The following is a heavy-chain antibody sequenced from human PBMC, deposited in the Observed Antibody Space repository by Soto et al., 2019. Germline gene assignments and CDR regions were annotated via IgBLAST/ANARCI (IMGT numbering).Heavy chain of an antibody. J-gene: IGHJ6*02. V-gene: IGHV4-39*01. CDR2: IYYSGST. CDR3: ASHGITGTTYYYYYGMDV. CDR1: GGSISSSSYY. D-gene: IGHD1-7*01. Sequence: SETLTLTCTVTGGSISSSSYYWGWIRQPPGKGLEWIGSIYYSGSTYYNPSLKSRVTISVDTSKNQFSLKLSSVTAADTAVYYCASHGITGTTYYYYYGMDVWGQGTTVTVSS.